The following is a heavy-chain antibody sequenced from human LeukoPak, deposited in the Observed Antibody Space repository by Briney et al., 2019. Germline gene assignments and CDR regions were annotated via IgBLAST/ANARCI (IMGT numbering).Heavy chain of an antibody. V-gene: IGHV3-30-3*01. CDR3: AKGDIAARPLAG. CDR1: GFTFSSYA. D-gene: IGHD6-6*01. J-gene: IGHJ4*02. CDR2: ISYDGSNK. Sequence: GRSLRLSCAASGFTFSSYAMHWVRQAPGKGLEWVAVISYDGSNKYYADSVKGRFTISRDNSKNTLYLQMNSLRAEDTAVYYCAKGDIAARPLAGWGQGTLVTVSS.